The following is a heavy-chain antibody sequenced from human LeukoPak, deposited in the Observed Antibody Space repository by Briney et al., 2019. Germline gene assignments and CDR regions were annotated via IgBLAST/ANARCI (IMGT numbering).Heavy chain of an antibody. J-gene: IGHJ6*02. Sequence: SGGSLRLSCAASGFTFSSYAMHWVRQAPGKGLEWVSVFYVGGATYYADSVKGRFTISRDNSKNTLYLQMNSLRAEDTAVYYCAREIGSPYYYYHGMDVWGQGTTVTVSS. CDR2: FYVGGAT. CDR3: AREIGSPYYYYHGMDV. CDR1: GFTFSSYA. V-gene: IGHV3-66*01. D-gene: IGHD6-25*01.